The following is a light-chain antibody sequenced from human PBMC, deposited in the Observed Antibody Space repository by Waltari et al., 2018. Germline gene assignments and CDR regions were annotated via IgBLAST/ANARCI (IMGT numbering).Light chain of an antibody. CDR3: ATWDDSLNIL. J-gene: IGLJ2*01. CDR1: LSNIGNNF. V-gene: IGLV1-47*01. Sequence: QPVLTQPPSASGTPGQRVTMSCSGRLSNIGNNFVNWYQQLPGTTPNLLIYRDNQRPSGVPDRFSGSKSGTSASLVISGLRSEDEAVYYCATWDDSLNILFGGGTNLTVL. CDR2: RDN.